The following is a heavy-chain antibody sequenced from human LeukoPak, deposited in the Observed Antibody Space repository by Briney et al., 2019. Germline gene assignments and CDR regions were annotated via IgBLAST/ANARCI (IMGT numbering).Heavy chain of an antibody. D-gene: IGHD1-20*01. Sequence: SETLSLTCSVSGASIRSGGYYWSWIRQHPGKGLEWIGYIYYSGSTYYNPSHKSRVTILVDTSKNQFSLKLSSVTAADTAIYYCARLSGRVWFDPWGQGTLVTVSS. CDR2: IYYSGST. CDR1: GASIRSGGYY. J-gene: IGHJ5*02. V-gene: IGHV4-31*03. CDR3: ARLSGRVWFDP.